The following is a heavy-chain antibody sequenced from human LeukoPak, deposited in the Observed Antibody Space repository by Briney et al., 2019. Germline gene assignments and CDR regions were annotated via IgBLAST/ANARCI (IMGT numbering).Heavy chain of an antibody. D-gene: IGHD4-17*01. Sequence: SETLSLTCTVSGGSVSSGGYYRTLIRQHPGEGLEWIGYIYYNGNTYYNPSLKSRVTISGETSKNQFSLRLSSVTAADTAVYYCARTDDYGVQRHDYWGQGTLVTVSS. J-gene: IGHJ4*02. CDR1: GGSVSSGGYY. CDR3: ARTDDYGVQRHDY. CDR2: IYYNGNT. V-gene: IGHV4-31*03.